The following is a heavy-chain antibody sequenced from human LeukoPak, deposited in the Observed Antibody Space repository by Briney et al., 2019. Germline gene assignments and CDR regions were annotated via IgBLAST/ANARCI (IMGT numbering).Heavy chain of an antibody. CDR2: LYSDGNT. CDR3: ARGVEPLAANTLAY. J-gene: IGHJ4*02. CDR1: GFTFITND. V-gene: IGHV3-53*01. Sequence: GGSLRLSCAASGFTFITNDMTWVRQAPGKGLEWVSVLYSDGNTKYSDSVQGRFTISRDNYKNTLYLEMNSLSPDDTAVYYCARGVEPLAANTLAYWGQGTLVTVSS. D-gene: IGHD1-14*01.